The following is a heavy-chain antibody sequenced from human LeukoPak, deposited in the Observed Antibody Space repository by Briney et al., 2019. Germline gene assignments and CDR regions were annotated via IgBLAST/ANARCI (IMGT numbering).Heavy chain of an antibody. CDR2: IYSGGST. CDR3: AREQPVGVTMVYGNAFDI. J-gene: IGHJ3*02. CDR1: GFTVSSNY. Sequence: GGSLRLSCAASGFTVSSNYMSWVRQAPGKGLEWVSVIYSGGSTYYADSVKGRFTISRDNSKNTLYLQMNSLRAEDTAVYYCAREQPVGVTMVYGNAFDIWGQGTMVTVSS. V-gene: IGHV3-53*01. D-gene: IGHD3-10*01.